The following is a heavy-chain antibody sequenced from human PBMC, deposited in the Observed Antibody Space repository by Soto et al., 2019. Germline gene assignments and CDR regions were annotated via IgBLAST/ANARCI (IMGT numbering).Heavy chain of an antibody. Sequence: ASVKVSCKASGYTFTSYYMHWVRQAPGQGLEWMGIINPSGGSTSYAQKFQGRVTMTRDTSTSTVYMELSSLRSEDTAVYYCARGGTTVTHRSYAFDIWGQGTMVTVSS. J-gene: IGHJ3*02. D-gene: IGHD4-17*01. CDR1: GYTFTSYY. V-gene: IGHV1-46*03. CDR2: INPSGGST. CDR3: ARGGTTVTHRSYAFDI.